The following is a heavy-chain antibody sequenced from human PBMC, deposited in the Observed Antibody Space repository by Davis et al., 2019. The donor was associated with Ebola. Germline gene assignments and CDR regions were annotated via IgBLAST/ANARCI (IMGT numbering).Heavy chain of an antibody. J-gene: IGHJ5*02. CDR2: INAGNGNT. CDR3: ARDRGIAARLHWFDP. CDR1: GYTFTSYA. D-gene: IGHD6-6*01. Sequence: AASVTVSCKASGYTFTSYAMHWVRQAPGQRLEWMGWINAGNGNTKYSQKFQGRVTITRDTSASTAYMELSSLRSEDTAVYYCARDRGIAARLHWFDPWGQGTLVSVSS. V-gene: IGHV1-3*01.